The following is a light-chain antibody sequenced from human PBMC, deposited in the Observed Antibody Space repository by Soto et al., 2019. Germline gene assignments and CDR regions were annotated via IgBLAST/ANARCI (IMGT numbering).Light chain of an antibody. V-gene: IGKV1-5*01. J-gene: IGKJ1*01. Sequence: DIQMAQFPSTLSASVGDRVTITCRASQNINSWLAWYQQKPGKAPKVLVYDASSLKSGVPSRFSGSRSGTVFTLTISSLQPDDFATYYCQQYNSYSLWTFGQGTKVEIK. CDR2: DAS. CDR1: QNINSW. CDR3: QQYNSYSLWT.